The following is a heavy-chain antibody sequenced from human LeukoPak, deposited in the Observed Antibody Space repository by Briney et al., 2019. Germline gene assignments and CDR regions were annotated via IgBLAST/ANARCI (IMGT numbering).Heavy chain of an antibody. D-gene: IGHD5-12*01. CDR2: ISAYNGNT. J-gene: IGHJ4*02. V-gene: IGHV1-18*01. Sequence: ASVKVSCKASGYTFTSYGISWVRQAPGQGLEWMGWISAYNGNTNYAQKLQGRVTMTTDTPTSTAYMELRSLRSDDTAVYYCARDYSGYDYFDYWGQGTLVTASS. CDR3: ARDYSGYDYFDY. CDR1: GYTFTSYG.